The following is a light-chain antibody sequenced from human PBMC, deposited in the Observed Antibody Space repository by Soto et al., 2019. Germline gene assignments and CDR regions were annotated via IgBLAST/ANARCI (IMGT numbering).Light chain of an antibody. CDR2: EVS. V-gene: IGLV2-8*01. CDR3: TSYAGSTFYV. J-gene: IGLJ1*01. CDR1: SSDVGGYNY. Sequence: QSVLTQPPSASGSPGQSVTISCTGTSSDVGGYNYVSWFQQHPGKAPKLMIYEVSRRPSGVPDRFSGSKSGNTASLTVSGLQAVDEADYYCTSYAGSTFYVFGTGTKVTAL.